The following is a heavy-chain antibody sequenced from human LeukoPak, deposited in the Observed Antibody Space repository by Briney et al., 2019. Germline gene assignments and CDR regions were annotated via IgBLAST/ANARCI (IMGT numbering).Heavy chain of an antibody. J-gene: IGHJ3*02. V-gene: IGHV3-72*01. CDR2: ISRTSNSYTT. Sequence: GGTLRLSCAASRFTFSAYAMCWVRQAPGKGLEWVGRISRTSNSYTTAYPATVKSTSIISRDDSKNLLYLDMNSLKTEDTGEYHCTRDGGESGKTAFDIWGQGTMVSVSS. CDR3: TRDGGESGKTAFDI. CDR1: RFTFSAYA. D-gene: IGHD3-16*01.